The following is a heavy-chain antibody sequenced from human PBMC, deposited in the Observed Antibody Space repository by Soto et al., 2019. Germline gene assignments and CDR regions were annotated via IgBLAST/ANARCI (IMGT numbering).Heavy chain of an antibody. CDR1: GFSLSTSGVG. D-gene: IGHD3-3*01. V-gene: IGHV2-5*02. Sequence: QITLKESGPTLVKPTQTLTLTCTFSGFSLSTSGVGVGWIRQPPGKALEWLALIYWDDDKRYSPSLKSRLTKTKDTSKNQVVLTMTNMDPVDTATYYCAHKNEHYDFWSGYYNCCWFDPWGQGTLVTVSS. J-gene: IGHJ5*02. CDR3: AHKNEHYDFWSGYYNCCWFDP. CDR2: IYWDDDK.